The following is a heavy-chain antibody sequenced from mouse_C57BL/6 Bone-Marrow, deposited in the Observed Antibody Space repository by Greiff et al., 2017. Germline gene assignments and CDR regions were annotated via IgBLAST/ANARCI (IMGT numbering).Heavy chain of an antibody. CDR3: ARHDYGQGYFDV. D-gene: IGHD1-1*02. Sequence: EVKLVESGGGLVQPGGSLKLSCAASGFTFSDYGMAWVRQAPRKGPEWVAFISNLAYSIYYADTVTGRFTISRENAKNTLYLEMSSLRSEDTAMYYCARHDYGQGYFDVWGTGTTVTVSS. CDR2: ISNLAYSI. CDR1: GFTFSDYG. V-gene: IGHV5-15*01. J-gene: IGHJ1*03.